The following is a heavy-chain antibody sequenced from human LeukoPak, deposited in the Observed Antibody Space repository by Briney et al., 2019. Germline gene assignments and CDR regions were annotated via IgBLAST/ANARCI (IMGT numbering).Heavy chain of an antibody. Sequence: SETLSLTCAVYGGSFSGYYWSWIRQPPGKGLEWIGEINHSGSTNYNPSLKSRVSISLDTSKNQFSLKLSSVTAADTAMYYCARDSSGWNGDWFDPWGQGTLVTVSS. CDR2: INHSGST. CDR3: ARDSSGWNGDWFDP. J-gene: IGHJ5*02. CDR1: GGSFSGYY. V-gene: IGHV4-34*01. D-gene: IGHD6-19*01.